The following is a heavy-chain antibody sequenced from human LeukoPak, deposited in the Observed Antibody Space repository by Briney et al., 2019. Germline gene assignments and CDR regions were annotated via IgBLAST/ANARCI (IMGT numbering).Heavy chain of an antibody. J-gene: IGHJ4*02. D-gene: IGHD3-3*01. Sequence: GGSLRLSCAASGFTFSRFTMNWVRQAPGKGLEWVSSIGSNSIYIYYADSVKGRFTISRDNAKNSLYLQMNSLRAEDTAVYYCAKDRDFWSGYRYYFDYWGQGTPVTVST. CDR1: GFTFSRFT. CDR3: AKDRDFWSGYRYYFDY. V-gene: IGHV3-21*01. CDR2: IGSNSIYI.